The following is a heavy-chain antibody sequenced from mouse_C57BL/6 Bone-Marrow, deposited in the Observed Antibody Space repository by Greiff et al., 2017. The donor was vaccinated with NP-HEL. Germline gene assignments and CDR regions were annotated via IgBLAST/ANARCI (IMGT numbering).Heavy chain of an antibody. V-gene: IGHV5-6*01. J-gene: IGHJ2*01. CDR3: ARNWDPDY. Sequence: EVQGVESGGDLVKPGGSLKLSCAASGFTFSSYGMSWVRQTPDKRLEWVATISSGGSYTYYPDSVKGRFTISRDNAKNTLYLQMSSLKSEDTAMYYCARNWDPDYWGQGTTLTVSS. D-gene: IGHD4-1*01. CDR1: GFTFSSYG. CDR2: ISSGGSYT.